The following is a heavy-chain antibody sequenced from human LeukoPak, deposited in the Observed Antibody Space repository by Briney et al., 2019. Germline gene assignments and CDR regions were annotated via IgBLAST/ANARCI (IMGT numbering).Heavy chain of an antibody. CDR2: MNLDESER. CDR1: GFTFSGHS. V-gene: IGHV3-7*01. J-gene: IGHJ4*02. D-gene: IGHD6-13*01. Sequence: GGSLRLSCAASGFTFSGHSMTWVRQAPGKGLEWVANMNLDESERFYVDFVKGRFTISRDNADNSMYLQMNSLRAEDTAVYYCGRVIAGAIDYWGQGTLVTVSS. CDR3: GRVIAGAIDY.